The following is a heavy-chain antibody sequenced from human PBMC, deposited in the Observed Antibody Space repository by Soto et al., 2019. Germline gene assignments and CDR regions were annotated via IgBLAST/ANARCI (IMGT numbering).Heavy chain of an antibody. J-gene: IGHJ6*02. CDR3: ARDHAPGPVITRVYGMDV. D-gene: IGHD3-22*01. CDR2: INPNSGGT. CDR1: GYTFTGYY. V-gene: IGHV1-2*02. Sequence: GASVKVSCKASGYTFTGYYMHWVRQAPGQGLEWMGWINPNSGGTNYAQKFQGRVTMTRDTSISTAYMELSRLRSDDTAVYYCARDHAPGPVITRVYGMDVWGQGTKVTVYS.